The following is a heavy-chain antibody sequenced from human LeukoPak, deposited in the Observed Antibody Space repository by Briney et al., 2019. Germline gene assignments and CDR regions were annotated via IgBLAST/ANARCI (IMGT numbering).Heavy chain of an antibody. CDR1: GGSISSSSYY. CDR3: ARRPSSTSCYKRACGAFDI. Sequence: SETLSLTCTVSGGSISSSSYYWGWIRHPPGKGLEWIGSIYYSGSTYYNPSLKSRVTISVDTSKNQFSLKLSSVTAADTAVYYCARRPSSTSCYKRACGAFDIWGQGTMVTVSS. J-gene: IGHJ3*02. V-gene: IGHV4-39*01. D-gene: IGHD2-2*02. CDR2: IYYSGST.